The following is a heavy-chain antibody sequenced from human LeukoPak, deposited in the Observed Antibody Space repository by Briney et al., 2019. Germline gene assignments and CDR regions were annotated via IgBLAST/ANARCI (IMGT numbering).Heavy chain of an antibody. Sequence: GGSLRLSCAASGFTFSSYWMSWVRQAPGKGLEWVANIKQDGSEKYYVDSVKGRFTISRDNAKNSLYLQMNSLRDEDTAVYYCARDHRTTYYDILTALGYWGQGTLVTVSS. J-gene: IGHJ4*02. CDR1: GFTFSSYW. CDR2: IKQDGSEK. D-gene: IGHD3-9*01. CDR3: ARDHRTTYYDILTALGY. V-gene: IGHV3-7*01.